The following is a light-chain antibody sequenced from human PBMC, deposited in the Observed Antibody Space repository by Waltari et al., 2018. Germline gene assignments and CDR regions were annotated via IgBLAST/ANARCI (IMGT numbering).Light chain of an antibody. J-gene: IGKJ2*01. CDR2: DAS. V-gene: IGKV3-11*01. CDR3: QQRSSWTPHT. CDR1: QSVGNS. Sequence: EIVLTQSPATLSLSPGDTATLSCRASQSVGNSLAWYQQKPGQPPRLLIYDASTRATGISARFRGSGSGTDFTLTISSLEAEDFAIYYCQQRSSWTPHTFGQEARLEMK.